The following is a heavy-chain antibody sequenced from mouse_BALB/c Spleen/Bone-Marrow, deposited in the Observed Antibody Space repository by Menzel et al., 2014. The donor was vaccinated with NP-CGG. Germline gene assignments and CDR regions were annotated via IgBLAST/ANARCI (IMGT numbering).Heavy chain of an antibody. CDR3: TRWNGSYEGFAY. V-gene: IGHV1S22*01. Sequence: LKESGSELVRPGASVKLSCKASGYTFTTYWMHWVKQRHGQGLEWIGNIYPGSGNANYDEKFKSRGTLTVDTSSSTAYMHLSGLTSEDSAVYYCTRWNGSYEGFAYWGQGTLVTVSA. CDR2: IYPGSGNA. D-gene: IGHD1-1*02. CDR1: GYTFTTYW. J-gene: IGHJ3*01.